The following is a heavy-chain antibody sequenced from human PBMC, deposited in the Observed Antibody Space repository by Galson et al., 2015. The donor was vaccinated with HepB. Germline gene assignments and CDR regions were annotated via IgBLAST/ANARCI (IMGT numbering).Heavy chain of an antibody. D-gene: IGHD4-11*01. V-gene: IGHV1-69*13. J-gene: IGHJ4*02. CDR2: ITLIFDTT. Sequence: SVKVSCKASGGTLRGYAINWVRQAPGQGLEWMGRITLIFDTTYYAQKFQGRLTITADESTSTAYMELSSLTSEDTAVYYWARGSLTTIRNYFDYWGQGTLVTVAS. CDR1: GGTLRGYA. CDR3: ARGSLTTIRNYFDY.